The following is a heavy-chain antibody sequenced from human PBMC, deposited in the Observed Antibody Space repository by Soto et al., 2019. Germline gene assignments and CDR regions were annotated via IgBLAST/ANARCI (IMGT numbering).Heavy chain of an antibody. J-gene: IGHJ5*02. V-gene: IGHV3-21*04. D-gene: IGHD3-10*01. Sequence: EVQLVESGGGLVKAGGSLRLSCAASGFTFNRYSMTWVRQAPGKGLEWVSSISSSGDYRYYADSMRGRFTISRDNAKNSLYLQMHSLRAEDTAVYYCARDLGSETFDPWGQGTLVTVSS. CDR1: GFTFNRYS. CDR2: ISSSGDYR. CDR3: ARDLGSETFDP.